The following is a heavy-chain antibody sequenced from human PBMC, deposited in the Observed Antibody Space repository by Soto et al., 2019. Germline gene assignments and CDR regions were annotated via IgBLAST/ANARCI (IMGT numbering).Heavy chain of an antibody. CDR3: ASSVWSSCYSGCAFDI. V-gene: IGHV1-3*01. CDR1: GYTFTNYA. J-gene: IGHJ3*02. Sequence: ASVKVSCKASGYTFTNYAMHWVRQAPGQRLEWMGWINAGNGNTKYSQKFQGRVTITRDTSASTAYMELSSLRSEDTAVYYCASSVWSSCYSGCAFDIWGQGTMVTVSS. CDR2: INAGNGNT. D-gene: IGHD2-15*01.